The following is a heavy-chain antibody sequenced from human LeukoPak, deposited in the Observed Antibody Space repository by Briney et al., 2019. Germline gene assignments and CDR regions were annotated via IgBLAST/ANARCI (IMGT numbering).Heavy chain of an antibody. J-gene: IGHJ4*02. CDR3: ATEGRYYYDSSGTDY. CDR2: ISSSGSTI. CDR1: GFTFSDCY. D-gene: IGHD3-22*01. Sequence: GGSLRLSCAASGFTFSDCYMSWIRQTPGKGLEWVSYISSSGSTIYYADSVKGRFTISRDNAKNSLYLQMNSLRAEDTAVYYCATEGRYYYDSSGTDYWGQGTLVTVSS. V-gene: IGHV3-11*01.